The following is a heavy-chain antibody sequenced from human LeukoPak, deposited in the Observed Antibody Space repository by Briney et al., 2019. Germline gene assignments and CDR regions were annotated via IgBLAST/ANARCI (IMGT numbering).Heavy chain of an antibody. CDR3: ARGIADPYSFDS. CDR1: GGSINFYY. V-gene: IGHV4-4*07. J-gene: IGHJ4*02. Sequence: SETLSLTCTVSGGSINFYYWNWIRQLAGKGLEWIGRIYSTGSTNYSPSLKSRVTMSVDKSKNQFSLNLSSVTAADTAVYYCARGIADPYSFDSWGQGILVTVSS. CDR2: IYSTGST. D-gene: IGHD6-13*01.